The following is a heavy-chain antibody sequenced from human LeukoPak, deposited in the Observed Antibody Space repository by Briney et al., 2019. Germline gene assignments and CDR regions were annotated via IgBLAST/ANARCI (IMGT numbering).Heavy chain of an antibody. CDR3: ASSGYFDWLLSVDY. CDR1: GCTFTSYG. CDR2: ISAYNGNT. J-gene: IGHJ4*02. Sequence: ASVKVSCKASGCTFTSYGISWVRQAPGQGLEWMGWISAYNGNTNYAQKLQGRVTMTTDTSTSTAYMELRSLRSDDTAVYYCASSGYFDWLLSVDYWGQGTLVTVSS. D-gene: IGHD3-9*01. V-gene: IGHV1-18*04.